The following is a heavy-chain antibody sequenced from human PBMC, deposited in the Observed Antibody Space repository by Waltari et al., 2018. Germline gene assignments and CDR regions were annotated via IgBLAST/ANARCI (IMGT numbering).Heavy chain of an antibody. CDR1: GGSISSSSYY. J-gene: IGHJ3*02. D-gene: IGHD5-12*01. V-gene: IGHV4-39*01. CDR2: IYYSGST. Sequence: QLQLQESGPGLVKPSETLSLTCTVSGGSISSSSYYWGWIRQPPGKGLEWIGSIYYSGSTYYNPSLKSRVTISVDTSKNQFSLKLSSVTAADTVVYYCARRARENAFDIWGQGTMVTVSS. CDR3: ARRARENAFDI.